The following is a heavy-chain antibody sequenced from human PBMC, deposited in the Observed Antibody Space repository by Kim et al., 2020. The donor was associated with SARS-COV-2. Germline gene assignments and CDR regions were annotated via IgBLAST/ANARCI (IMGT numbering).Heavy chain of an antibody. V-gene: IGHV3-11*01. CDR3: ARRGRDYYDSSGYPPYFDY. D-gene: IGHD3-22*01. Sequence: GGSLRLSCAASGFTFSDYYMSWIRQAPGKGLEWVSYISNSATTIYYPDSVKGRFTISRDNAKNSLYLQMNSLRAEDTAVYYCARRGRDYYDSSGYPPYFDYWGQGTLVTVSS. CDR1: GFTFSDYY. CDR2: ISNSATTI. J-gene: IGHJ4*02.